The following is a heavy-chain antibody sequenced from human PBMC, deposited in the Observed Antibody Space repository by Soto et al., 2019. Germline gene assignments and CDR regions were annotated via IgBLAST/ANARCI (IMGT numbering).Heavy chain of an antibody. CDR2: TYYRSKWYN. J-gene: IGHJ5*01. CDR3: VRLIGNSWLDF. CDR1: GDSVSSSSVT. Sequence: SHTLSLTYAISGDSVSSSSVTWNWIRQSPSRGLEWLGRTYYRSKWYNDYAESVKSRITINPDTSKNQFSLHLNSVTPEDTAVYYCVRLIGNSWLDFWGQGTLVTVSS. V-gene: IGHV6-1*01. D-gene: IGHD1-26*01.